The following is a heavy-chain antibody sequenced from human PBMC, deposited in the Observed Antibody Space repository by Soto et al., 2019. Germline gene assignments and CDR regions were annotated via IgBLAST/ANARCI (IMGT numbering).Heavy chain of an antibody. Sequence: SETLSLTCAVSGGSIRSGGYSWSWIRQPPGKGLECIGYIYHSGSTYYNQSLKSRDTISVDRSKKQFSLKLISVTAADTAVYYCARGPPLLWWSQGTLVTVS. CDR3: ARGPPLLW. CDR2: IYHSGST. V-gene: IGHV4-30-2*01. D-gene: IGHD2-21*01. CDR1: GGSIRSGGYS. J-gene: IGHJ4*02.